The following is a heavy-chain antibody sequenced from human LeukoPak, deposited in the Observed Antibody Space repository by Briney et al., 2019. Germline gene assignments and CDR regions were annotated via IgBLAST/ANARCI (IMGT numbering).Heavy chain of an antibody. CDR2: IQEDGKKE. Sequence: GGSLRLSCEASGFTFTEFWMSWVRQAPGKGLEWVANIQEDGKKENYVDSVRGRFTISRDNAKNSIYLQMNSLRVEDTAVYYCAKDIVGGGDDYWGQGTLVIVSS. V-gene: IGHV3-7*01. CDR3: AKDIVGGGDDY. D-gene: IGHD2-21*02. J-gene: IGHJ4*02. CDR1: GFTFTEFW.